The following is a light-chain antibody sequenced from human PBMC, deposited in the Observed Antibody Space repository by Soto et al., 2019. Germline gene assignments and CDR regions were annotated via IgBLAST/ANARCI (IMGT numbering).Light chain of an antibody. J-gene: IGKJ1*01. CDR1: QSVNSY. V-gene: IGKV3-11*01. CDR2: DAS. CDR3: QHNRHWPPT. Sequence: EIVLTQSPATLSLSPGXRATLSCRASQSVNSYLAWYQQKVGQAPRLLIYDASNRATGIPARFSGSGSGTDFTLTISRLEPEDFAVYHRQHNRHWPPTFRHRTQVNI.